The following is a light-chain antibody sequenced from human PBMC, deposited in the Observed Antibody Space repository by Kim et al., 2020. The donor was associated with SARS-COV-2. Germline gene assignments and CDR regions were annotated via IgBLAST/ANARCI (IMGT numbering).Light chain of an antibody. CDR3: NSFTSSRTVI. Sequence: GQAITISCTEASSDVGGYKYGSWYQQHPGKAPNLILYGVTHRPLGISNRFAGFKSGNAAFLTISGLKADGEDDYYCNSFTSSRTVIFGGGTQLTVL. CDR1: SSDVGGYKY. CDR2: GVT. V-gene: IGLV2-14*03. J-gene: IGLJ2*01.